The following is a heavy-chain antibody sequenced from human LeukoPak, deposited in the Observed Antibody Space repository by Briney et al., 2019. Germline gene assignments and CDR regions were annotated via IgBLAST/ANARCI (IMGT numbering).Heavy chain of an antibody. V-gene: IGHV1-2*02. CDR1: GYTFTGYY. CDR2: INPHSGGT. J-gene: IGHJ4*02. Sequence: ASVKVSCKASGYTFTGYYIHWVRQAPGQGLEWMGWINPHSGGTDYAQKFQGGVTMTRDTSITTAYMELSSLRSDDTAVYYCARDVGEYCSSTNCYASHYWGQGTLVTVSS. CDR3: ARDVGEYCSSTNCYASHY. D-gene: IGHD2-2*01.